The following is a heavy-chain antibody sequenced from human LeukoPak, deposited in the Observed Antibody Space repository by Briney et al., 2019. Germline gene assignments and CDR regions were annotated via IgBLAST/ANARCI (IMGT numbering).Heavy chain of an antibody. V-gene: IGHV1-8*01. J-gene: IGHJ4*02. CDR2: MNPNSGNT. Sequence: GASVKVSCKASGYTFTSYDINWVRQATGQGLEWMGWMNPNSGNTGYAQKFQGRVTMTRDTSTSTVYMELSSLRSEDTAVYYCARGASEINFPGRGVDEYYFDYWGQGTLVTVSS. CDR1: GYTFTSYD. D-gene: IGHD3-10*01. CDR3: ARGASEINFPGRGVDEYYFDY.